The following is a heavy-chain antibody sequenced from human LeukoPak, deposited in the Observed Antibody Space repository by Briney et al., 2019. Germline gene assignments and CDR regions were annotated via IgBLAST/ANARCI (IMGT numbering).Heavy chain of an antibody. D-gene: IGHD1-26*01. V-gene: IGHV1-2*02. CDR3: ARDGGGTYQDFDY. Sequence: ASVKVSCKASGYTFTDSSIHWVRQAPGQGLEWMGWINCDSGVTKYAEKFQGRVSMTRDTSISTAYMDLSRLTSDDTAIYYCARDGGGTYQDFDYWGQGTLVTVSS. CDR2: INCDSGVT. J-gene: IGHJ4*02. CDR1: GYTFTDSS.